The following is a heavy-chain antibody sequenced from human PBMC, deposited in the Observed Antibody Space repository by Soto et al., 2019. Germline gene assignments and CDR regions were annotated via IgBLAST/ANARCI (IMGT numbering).Heavy chain of an antibody. J-gene: IGHJ1*01. D-gene: IGHD7-27*01. CDR3: ARDLGPLQH. CDR2: INPDSGNT. V-gene: IGHV1-18*04. Sequence: GASVKVSCKASGYTFTAYYIHWMRQAPGQGLEWMGWINPDSGNTNYAQKLQGRVTMTTDTSTSTAYMELRSLRSDDTAVYYCARDLGPLQHWGQGTLVTVS. CDR1: GYTFTAYY.